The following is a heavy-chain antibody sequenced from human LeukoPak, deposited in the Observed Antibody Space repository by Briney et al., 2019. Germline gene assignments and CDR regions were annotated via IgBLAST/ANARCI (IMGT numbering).Heavy chain of an antibody. CDR3: ARDSAHFDY. J-gene: IGHJ4*02. Sequence: GASVKVSCKASGYIFTGYYMHWVRQAPGQGLEWMGWINPNSGGTNYAQKFQGRVTMTRDTSISTAYMELSRLRSDDTALYYCARDSAHFDYWGQGTLVTVSS. D-gene: IGHD3-10*01. CDR2: INPNSGGT. CDR1: GYIFTGYY. V-gene: IGHV1-2*02.